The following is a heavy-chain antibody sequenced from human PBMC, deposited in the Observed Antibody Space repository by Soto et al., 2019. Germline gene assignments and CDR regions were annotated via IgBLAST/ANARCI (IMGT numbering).Heavy chain of an antibody. V-gene: IGHV1-18*01. Sequence: QVQLVQSGGEMRKPGASVKVSCKASGYTFTNFGISWVRQAPGQGFEWVGWISGYNGDTNYAPKFRGRVIMTKDTSTTTAYMELTTLTSDDTAVYYGARDYDIWGEDWFDPWGQGTLVTVSS. CDR2: ISGYNGDT. D-gene: IGHD3-9*01. CDR1: GYTFTNFG. CDR3: ARDYDIWGEDWFDP. J-gene: IGHJ5*02.